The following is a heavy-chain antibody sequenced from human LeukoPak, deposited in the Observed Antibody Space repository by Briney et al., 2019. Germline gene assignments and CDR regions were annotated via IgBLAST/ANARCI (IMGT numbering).Heavy chain of an antibody. CDR2: ICTSGST. CDR1: GGSISSGSYY. Sequence: PSETLSLTCTVSGGSISSGSYYWSWIRQPAGKGLEWIGRICTSGSTNYNPSLKSRVTISVDTSKNQFSLKLSSVTAADTAVYYCARGDSSGWYHFDYWGQGTLVTVSS. D-gene: IGHD6-19*01. CDR3: ARGDSSGWYHFDY. V-gene: IGHV4-61*02. J-gene: IGHJ4*02.